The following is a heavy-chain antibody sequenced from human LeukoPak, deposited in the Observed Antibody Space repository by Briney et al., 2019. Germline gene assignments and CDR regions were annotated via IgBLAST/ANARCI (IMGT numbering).Heavy chain of an antibody. CDR2: ISYDGSNK. CDR3: ARRIQLWLDSIDN. D-gene: IGHD5-18*01. V-gene: IGHV3-33*05. CDR1: GFTFSSYG. J-gene: IGHJ4*02. Sequence: PGGSLRLSCIASGFTFSSYGMHWVRQAPGKGLEWVAVISYDGSNKYYADSVKGRFTISRDNSKNTLYLQMNSLRAEDTAVYYCARRIQLWLDSIDNWGQGTLVTVSS.